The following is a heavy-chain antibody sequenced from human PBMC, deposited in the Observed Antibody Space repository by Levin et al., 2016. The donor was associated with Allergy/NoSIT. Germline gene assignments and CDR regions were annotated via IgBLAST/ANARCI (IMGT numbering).Heavy chain of an antibody. CDR2: ISAYNGNT. D-gene: IGHD3-16*02. Sequence: ASVKVSCKASGYTFTSYGISWVRQAPGQGLEWMGWISAYNGNTNYAQKLQGRVTMTRNTSISTAYMELRSLRSDDTAVYYCARLLPERFGVWGSHRYTTFDYWGQGTLVTVSS. V-gene: IGHV1-18*01. CDR3: ARLLPERFGVWGSHRYTTFDY. CDR1: GYTFTSYG. J-gene: IGHJ4*02.